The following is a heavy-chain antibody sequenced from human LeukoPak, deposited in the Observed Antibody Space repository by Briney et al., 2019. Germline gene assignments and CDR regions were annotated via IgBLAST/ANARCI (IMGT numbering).Heavy chain of an antibody. CDR1: GFSLSDFW. CDR2: IISDGSST. CDR3: ARDGSLPDY. V-gene: IGHV3-74*01. Sequence: GGSLRLSCAASGFSLSDFWMHWVRHTPGKGLVWVSRIISDGSSTSYADSVKGRFTISRDNAKNTLYLQMKSLRAEDTAVYYCARDGSLPDYWGQGTLVTVSS. J-gene: IGHJ4*02.